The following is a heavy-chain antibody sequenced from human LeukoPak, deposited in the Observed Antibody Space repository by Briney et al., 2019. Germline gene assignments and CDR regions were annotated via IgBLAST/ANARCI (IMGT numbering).Heavy chain of an antibody. D-gene: IGHD5-24*01. CDR1: GGSINNGGYY. J-gene: IGHJ4*02. V-gene: IGHV4-31*03. CDR2: IYYSGSS. Sequence: SETLSLTCTVSGGSINNGGYYWSWIRQHPGKGLEWIGYIYYSGSSYYNPSLRSRVTISVDTSKNHFSLKLSSVTATDTAVYYCARNRDGYNSFDYWGQGTLVTVSS. CDR3: ARNRDGYNSFDY.